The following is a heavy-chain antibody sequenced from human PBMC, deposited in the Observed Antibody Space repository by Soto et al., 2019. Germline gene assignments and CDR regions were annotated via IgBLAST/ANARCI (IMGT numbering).Heavy chain of an antibody. CDR2: MNPHSGNT. Sequence: QVQLGQSGAEVKKPGASVKVSCKASGYTFTGYDINWVRQATGQGLEWMGWMNPHSGNTNYAQKFQGRVTMTRNTSISTAYMELSSLRSEDTAMYYCARGLVIIGVDIWGQGTMVTVSS. CDR3: ARGLVIIGVDI. CDR1: GYTFTGYD. V-gene: IGHV1-8*01. D-gene: IGHD2-21*01. J-gene: IGHJ3*02.